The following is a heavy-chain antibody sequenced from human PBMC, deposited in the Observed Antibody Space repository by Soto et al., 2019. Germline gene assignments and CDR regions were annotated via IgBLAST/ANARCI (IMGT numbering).Heavy chain of an antibody. CDR2: INTFNGNT. Sequence: HVQLVQSGAEVKTPGASVKVSCEASGYTFTSYGISWVRQAPGQGLEWIGWINTFNGNTIYAQNVQGRVSMTRETSTSTAFMDLRSLRSDDTAVYYCARDRLERNYGSDQGPGYFHLLGRGTLVTVSS. CDR1: GYTFTSYG. D-gene: IGHD1-7*01. V-gene: IGHV1-18*01. CDR3: ARDRLERNYGSDQGPGYFHL. J-gene: IGHJ2*01.